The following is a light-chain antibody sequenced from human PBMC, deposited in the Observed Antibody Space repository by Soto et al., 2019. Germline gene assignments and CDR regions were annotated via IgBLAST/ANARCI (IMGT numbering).Light chain of an antibody. Sequence: DIQMTHSPSSLSASVGDSVTITCRASQNIKTYLNWYQQKPGKAPNLLIYAASSLHSGVPSRFSGSGSGTDFTLTISSLQPEDFATDYCQQSFSSPPWTFGQGTKVDIK. CDR3: QQSFSSPPWT. J-gene: IGKJ1*01. CDR1: QNIKTY. CDR2: AAS. V-gene: IGKV1-39*01.